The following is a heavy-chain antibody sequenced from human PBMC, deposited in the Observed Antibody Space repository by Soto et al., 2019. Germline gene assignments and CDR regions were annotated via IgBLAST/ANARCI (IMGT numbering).Heavy chain of an antibody. V-gene: IGHV3-21*06. Sequence: EVQLVESGGGLVKPGGSLRLSCAASGFTFSIYSINWVRQAPGKGLEWVSSISGTSDYIYYADSLRGRFTISRDNAKNSVFLQMNSLRAEDSAVYHCVRHSGYSLDYWGQGTLVTVSS. CDR2: ISGTSDYI. CDR3: VRHSGYSLDY. J-gene: IGHJ4*02. D-gene: IGHD5-12*01. CDR1: GFTFSIYS.